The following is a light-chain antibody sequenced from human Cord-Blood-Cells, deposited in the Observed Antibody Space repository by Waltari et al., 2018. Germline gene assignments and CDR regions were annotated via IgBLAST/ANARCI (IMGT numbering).Light chain of an antibody. V-gene: IGLV1-47*01. CDR1: SPNIGSNY. J-gene: IGLJ2*01. CDR2: RNN. CDR3: AAWDDSLSGPCVV. Sequence: QSVLTQPPSASGTPGQRVTISCSGGSPNIGSNYVYWYQQLPRTAPKLLIYRNNQRPSGVPGRFSGSKSGTSASLAISGLRSEDEADYYCAAWDDSLSGPCVVFGGGTKLTVL.